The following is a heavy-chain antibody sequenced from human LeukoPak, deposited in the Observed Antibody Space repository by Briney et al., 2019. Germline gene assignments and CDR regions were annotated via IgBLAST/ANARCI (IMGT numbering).Heavy chain of an antibody. CDR3: ARVYCSGGSCYQFDY. CDR1: GYSISSGYY. D-gene: IGHD2-15*01. J-gene: IGHJ4*02. V-gene: IGHV4-38-2*01. CDR2: IYHSGST. Sequence: SETLSLTCAVSGYSISSGYYWGWIRQPPGKGLEWIGSIYHSGSTYYNPSLKSRVTISVDTSKNQFSLKLSSVTAADTAVYYCARVYCSGGSCYQFDYCGQGTLVTVSS.